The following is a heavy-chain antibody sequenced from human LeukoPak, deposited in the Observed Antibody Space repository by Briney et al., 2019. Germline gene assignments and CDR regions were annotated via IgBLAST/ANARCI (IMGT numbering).Heavy chain of an antibody. V-gene: IGHV7-4-1*02. CDR1: GYTFTSYA. D-gene: IGHD3-3*01. J-gene: IGHJ4*02. CDR2: INTNTGNP. CDR3: AREYYDFWSPYGSLY. Sequence: ASVKVSCKASGYTFTSYAMNWVRQAPGQGLEWMGWINTNTGNPTYAQGFTGRFVFSLDTSVSTAYLQISSLRAEDTAVYYCAREYYDFWSPYGSLYWGQGTLVTVSS.